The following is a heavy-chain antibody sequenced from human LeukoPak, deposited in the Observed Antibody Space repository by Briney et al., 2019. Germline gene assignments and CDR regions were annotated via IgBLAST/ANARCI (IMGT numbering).Heavy chain of an antibody. CDR2: ISSSSSYI. V-gene: IGHV3-21*01. D-gene: IGHD3-10*01. Sequence: PGGSLRLSGAASGFTFSTYSMNWVRQAPGKGLEWVSFISSSSSYIYYADSVKGRFTISRDNAKNSLYLQMSSLRAEDTAVYYCAQNYYGSGTPVGYWGQGTLVTVSP. J-gene: IGHJ4*02. CDR3: AQNYYGSGTPVGY. CDR1: GFTFSTYS.